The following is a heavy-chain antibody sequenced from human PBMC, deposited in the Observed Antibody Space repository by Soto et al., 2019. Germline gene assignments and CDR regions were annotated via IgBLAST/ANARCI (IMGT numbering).Heavy chain of an antibody. Sequence: SGPTLVKPTQTLTLTCTFSGFSLSTSGVGVGWIRQPPGKALEWLALIYWDDDKRYSPSLKSRLTITKDTSKNQVVLKMTNRDPVEKATYYCAHSRYYDSSGYYFYDSVAGKTPRVPNDAFDIWGQGTMVTVSS. CDR3: AHSRYYDSSGYYFYDSVAGKTPRVPNDAFDI. V-gene: IGHV2-5*02. J-gene: IGHJ3*02. D-gene: IGHD3-22*01. CDR1: GFSLSTSGVG. CDR2: IYWDDDK.